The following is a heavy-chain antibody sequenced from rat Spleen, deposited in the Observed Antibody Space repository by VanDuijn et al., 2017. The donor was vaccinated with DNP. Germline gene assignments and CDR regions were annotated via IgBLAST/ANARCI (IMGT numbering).Heavy chain of an antibody. CDR1: GFTFSNFG. CDR3: IRRTVVTGAMDA. D-gene: IGHD1-1*01. J-gene: IGHJ4*01. Sequence: EVQLVESGGGLVQPGRSMKLSCAASGFTFSNFGMTWVRQAPAKGLEWVATISGSGGSTYYRDSVKGRFTICRDNAQNTLDLQMNSLRSEDTATYYCIRRTVVTGAMDAWGQGTSVTVSS. CDR2: ISGSGGST. V-gene: IGHV5-46*01.